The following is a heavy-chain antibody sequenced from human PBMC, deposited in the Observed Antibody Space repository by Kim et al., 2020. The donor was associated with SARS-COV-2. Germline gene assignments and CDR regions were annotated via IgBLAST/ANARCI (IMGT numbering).Heavy chain of an antibody. CDR1: GFTFSSYA. CDR2: ISGSGGST. D-gene: IGHD6-19*01. Sequence: GGSLRLSCAASGFTFSSYAMSWVRQAPGKGLEWVSAISGSGGSTYYADSVKGRFTISRDNSKNTLYLQMNSLRAEDTAVYYCAKRLMGHSSGWLGRDYYYYGMDVWGQGTTVTVSS. J-gene: IGHJ6*02. CDR3: AKRLMGHSSGWLGRDYYYYGMDV. V-gene: IGHV3-23*01.